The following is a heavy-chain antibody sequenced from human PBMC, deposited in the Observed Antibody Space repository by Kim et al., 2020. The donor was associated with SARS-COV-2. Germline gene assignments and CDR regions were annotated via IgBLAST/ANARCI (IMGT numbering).Heavy chain of an antibody. J-gene: IGHJ3*02. CDR3: ASTMIYDAFDI. CDR2: K. Sequence: KYYKDSVKGRFTISRDNSKNTLYLQMNSLRAEDTAVYYCASTMIYDAFDIWGQGTMVTVSS. D-gene: IGHD3-22*01. V-gene: IGHV3-30*10.